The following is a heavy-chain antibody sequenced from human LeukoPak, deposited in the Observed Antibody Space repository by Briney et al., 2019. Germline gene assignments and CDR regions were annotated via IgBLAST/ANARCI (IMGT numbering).Heavy chain of an antibody. V-gene: IGHV3-23*01. D-gene: IGHD6-13*01. Sequence: GGSLRLSCAASGFTFSTYAMSWVRQAPGKGLEWVSTISVSGANTYYADSVKGRFTISRDNAKNSLYLQMNSLRAEDTAVYYCARDLRAAAGPTPIDYWGQGTLVTVSS. J-gene: IGHJ4*02. CDR1: GFTFSTYA. CDR2: ISVSGANT. CDR3: ARDLRAAAGPTPIDY.